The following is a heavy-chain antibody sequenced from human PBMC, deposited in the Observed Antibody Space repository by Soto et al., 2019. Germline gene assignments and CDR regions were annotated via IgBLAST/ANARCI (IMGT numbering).Heavy chain of an antibody. CDR1: GFSLTTTSMG. CDR3: AHAGDYDLLSFDH. Sequence: QTTLKVSGPPLVRPAQTLTLTCAFSGFSLTTTSMGVAWIRQPPGKALEWLALIYWDEDQRYSPSLKDRLTISKDTSRSRVVLTISNMNPEDTGTYFCAHAGDYDLLSFDHWGPGTLVTVSS. V-gene: IGHV2-5*02. J-gene: IGHJ4*02. CDR2: IYWDEDQ. D-gene: IGHD4-17*01.